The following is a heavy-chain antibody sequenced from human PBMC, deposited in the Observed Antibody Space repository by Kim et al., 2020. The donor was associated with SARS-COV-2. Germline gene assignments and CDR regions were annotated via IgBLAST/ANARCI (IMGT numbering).Heavy chain of an antibody. J-gene: IGHJ4*02. V-gene: IGHV3-33*01. Sequence: GGSLRLSCSASGFTFNSYVMDWVRQAPGKGLEWVAFIWSDGSNQYYADSVKGRFTISRDNSKNMLYLQMNSLRAEDMAVYYCARQGWLAQTFFDFWGQGTLVTVS. CDR2: IWSDGSNQ. CDR3: ARQGWLAQTFFDF. CDR1: GFTFNSYV. D-gene: IGHD6-19*01.